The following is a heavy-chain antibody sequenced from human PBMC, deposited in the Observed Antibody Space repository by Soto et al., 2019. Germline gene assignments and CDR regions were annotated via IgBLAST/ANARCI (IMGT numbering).Heavy chain of an antibody. V-gene: IGHV3-13*01. CDR1: GFTFSSYD. CDR2: IGTAGDT. Sequence: PGGSLRLSCAASGFTFSSYDMHWVRQATGKGLEWVSAIGTAGDTYYPGSVKGRFTIPRENAKNSLYLQMNSLRAEDTAVYYCARGPLREFLTGYYPQPYYYYYGMDVWGQGTTVTVSS. D-gene: IGHD3-9*01. J-gene: IGHJ6*02. CDR3: ARGPLREFLTGYYPQPYYYYYGMDV.